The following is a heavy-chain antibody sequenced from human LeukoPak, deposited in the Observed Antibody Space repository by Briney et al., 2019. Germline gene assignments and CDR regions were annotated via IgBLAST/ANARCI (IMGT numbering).Heavy chain of an antibody. D-gene: IGHD6-25*01. V-gene: IGHV1-18*01. CDR1: GYTFTSYG. CDR3: ARDSATLYYYYVDV. CDR2: ISAYNGNT. Sequence: ASVKVSCKASGYTFTSYGISWVRQAPGQGLEWMGWISAYNGNTNYAQKLQGRVTMTTDTSTSTAYMELRSLTSDDTAVYYCARDSATLYYYYVDVWGKGTTVTVSS. J-gene: IGHJ6*03.